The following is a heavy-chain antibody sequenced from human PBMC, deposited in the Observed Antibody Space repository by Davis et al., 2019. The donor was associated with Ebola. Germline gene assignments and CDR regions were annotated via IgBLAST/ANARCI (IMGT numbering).Heavy chain of an antibody. V-gene: IGHV4-59*12. CDR2: IYYSGST. D-gene: IGHD3-3*01. CDR1: GGSISSYY. CDR3: ARELRFLDNYYYYYGMDV. Sequence: GSLRLSCTVSGGSISSYYWSWIRQPPGKGLEWIGYIYYSGSTNYNPSLKSRVTISVDTSKNQFSLKLSSVTAADTAVYYCARELRFLDNYYYYYGMDVWGQGTTVTVSS. J-gene: IGHJ6*02.